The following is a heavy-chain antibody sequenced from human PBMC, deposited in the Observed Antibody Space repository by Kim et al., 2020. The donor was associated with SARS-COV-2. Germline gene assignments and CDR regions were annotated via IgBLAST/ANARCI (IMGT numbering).Heavy chain of an antibody. CDR3: ARAGHDSSGYWGNYYYYGMDV. D-gene: IGHD3-22*01. CDR1: GFTFSSYA. J-gene: IGHJ6*02. V-gene: IGHV3-64*01. Sequence: GGSLRLSCAASGFTFSSYAIHWVRQAPGKGLEYVSGISSNGGNTYYANSVKGRFTISRDNSKNRLYLQMGSLRAEDMAVYYCARAGHDSSGYWGNYYYYGMDVWGQGTTVTVS. CDR2: ISSNGGNT.